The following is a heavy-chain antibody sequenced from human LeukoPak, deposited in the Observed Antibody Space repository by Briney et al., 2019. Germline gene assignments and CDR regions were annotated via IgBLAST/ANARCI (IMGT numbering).Heavy chain of an antibody. D-gene: IGHD6-19*01. J-gene: IGHJ4*02. CDR1: GFTFSSYS. Sequence: GGSLRLSCAASGFTFSSYSMNWVRQAPGKGLEWVSYISSSSSTIYYADSVKGRFTISRDNGKNSLFLQMNSLRAEDTALYYCARSRGIAVIPLIDKWGQGTLVTVSS. CDR3: ARSRGIAVIPLIDK. V-gene: IGHV3-48*04. CDR2: ISSSSSTI.